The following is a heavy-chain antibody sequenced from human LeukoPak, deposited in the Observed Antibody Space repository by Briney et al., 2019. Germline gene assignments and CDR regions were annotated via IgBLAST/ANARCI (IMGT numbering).Heavy chain of an antibody. J-gene: IGHJ3*02. D-gene: IGHD7-27*01. CDR3: ARGDTGDDAFDI. V-gene: IGHV4-59*01. CDR2: IYYSGST. CDR1: GGSISSYY. Sequence: SETLSLTCTVSGGSISSYYWSWIRQPPGKGLEWIGYIYYSGSTNYNPSLKSRVTISVDTSENQFSLKLSSVTAADTAVYYCARGDTGDDAFDIWGQGTMVTVSS.